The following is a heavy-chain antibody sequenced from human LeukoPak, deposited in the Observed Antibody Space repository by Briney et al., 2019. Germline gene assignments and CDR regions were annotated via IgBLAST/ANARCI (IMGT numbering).Heavy chain of an antibody. D-gene: IGHD3-16*02. Sequence: ASVKVSCKASGYTFTGYYMHWVRQAPGQGLEWMGCINLNSGGTNYAQKFQGRVTMTRDTSISTAYMELSRLRSDDTAVYYCARESSSQELGYRYNHDAFDIWGQGTMVTVSS. CDR2: INLNSGGT. CDR1: GYTFTGYY. J-gene: IGHJ3*02. CDR3: ARESSSQELGYRYNHDAFDI. V-gene: IGHV1-2*02.